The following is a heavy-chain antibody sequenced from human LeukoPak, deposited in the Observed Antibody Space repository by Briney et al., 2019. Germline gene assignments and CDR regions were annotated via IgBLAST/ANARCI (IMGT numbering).Heavy chain of an antibody. D-gene: IGHD3-16*01. CDR2: IKDDGSEK. CDR1: TFTFSSYW. J-gene: IGHJ5*02. Sequence: GGSLRLSCAASTFTFSSYWMSWVRQAPGRGLEWVATIKDDGSEKYYVDSVSGRFTISRDNAKNSLYLQMNSLRAEDTAVYYCARRGTYQNWFDPWGQGTLVTVSS. CDR3: ARRGTYQNWFDP. V-gene: IGHV3-7*01.